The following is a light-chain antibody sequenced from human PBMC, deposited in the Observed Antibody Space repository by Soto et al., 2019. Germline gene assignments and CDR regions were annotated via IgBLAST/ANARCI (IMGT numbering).Light chain of an antibody. V-gene: IGKV3-20*01. CDR2: GAS. CDR1: QSVSSSY. Sequence: EIVLTQSPGTLSLSPGERATLSCRASQSVSSSYLAWYQQKPGQAPRLLIYGASSRATGIPDRFSGSGSGTDFTLTISRLEPEDFAVYYCQQYGSSLSLTFGGGTKLEIK. J-gene: IGKJ4*01. CDR3: QQYGSSLSLT.